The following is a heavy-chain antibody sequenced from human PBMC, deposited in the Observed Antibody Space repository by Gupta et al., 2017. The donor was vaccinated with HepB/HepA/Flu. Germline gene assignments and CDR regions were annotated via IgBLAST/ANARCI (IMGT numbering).Heavy chain of an antibody. Sequence: VPLLESGGGLVQPGGSLRVSCAASGFTFRDYALRWVRQATGKGLGWVSGISGSGGSTYYADSVKGRSTISRDDSKNTLYLQMSRLTAEDTAVYYCAKVQGEYYDATGYFPDYWGQGTLVTVSS. CDR2: ISGSGGST. CDR3: AKVQGEYYDATGYFPDY. D-gene: IGHD3-22*01. V-gene: IGHV3-23*01. CDR1: GFTFRDYA. J-gene: IGHJ4*02.